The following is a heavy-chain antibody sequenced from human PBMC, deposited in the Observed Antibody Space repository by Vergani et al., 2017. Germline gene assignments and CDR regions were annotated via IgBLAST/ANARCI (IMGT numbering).Heavy chain of an antibody. CDR3: ASDTHSGQRADR. CDR2: IHYSENT. J-gene: IGHJ5*02. CDR1: FDSIRNLY. Sequence: QVQLQESGPGLVKSSETLSLTCSVSFDSIRNLYCTWIRQPPGKELEWIGSIHYSENTNYNPSLKTRVTISVDTSKNQFSLTLTSVTAADTAVYYCASDTHSGQRADRWGQGILVSVTS. D-gene: IGHD6-19*01. V-gene: IGHV4-59*11.